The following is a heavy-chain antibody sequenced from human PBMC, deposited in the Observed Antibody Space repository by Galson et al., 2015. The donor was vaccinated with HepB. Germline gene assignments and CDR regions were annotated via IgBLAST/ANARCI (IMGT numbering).Heavy chain of an antibody. Sequence: SVKVSCKASGYAFITYGISWVRQAPGQGLEWMGWISAYNGNTNYAQELQGRVTLTTDTSTSTAYMELRSLRSDDTAVYYCARHYGDFAAFDIWGQGTMVTVSS. CDR1: GYAFITYG. J-gene: IGHJ3*02. D-gene: IGHD4-17*01. CDR3: ARHYGDFAAFDI. V-gene: IGHV1-18*01. CDR2: ISAYNGNT.